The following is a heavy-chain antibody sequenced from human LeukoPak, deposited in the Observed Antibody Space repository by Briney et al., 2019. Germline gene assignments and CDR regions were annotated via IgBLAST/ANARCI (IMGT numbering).Heavy chain of an antibody. J-gene: IGHJ6*04. Sequence: PGGALTLSCAASGFTFSSHNMNWVGQAPGTGLEWVSYISSSGSTIYYVESVKGRLTISRDKVENALCLRMHSLRGDDTADDYCADLGITMIGGVWGKGTTVNISP. CDR3: ADLGITMIGGV. CDR1: GFTFSSHN. D-gene: IGHD3-10*02. V-gene: IGHV3-48*01. CDR2: ISSSGSTI.